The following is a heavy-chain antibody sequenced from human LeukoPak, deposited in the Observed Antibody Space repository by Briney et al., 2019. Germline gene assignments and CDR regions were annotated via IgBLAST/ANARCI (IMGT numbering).Heavy chain of an antibody. J-gene: IGHJ4*02. CDR2: VIPIFGTA. Sequence: SVKVSCKASGGTFSSYAISWVRQAPGQGLEWMGGVIPIFGTANYAQKFQGRVTITADKSTSTAYMELSSLRSEDTAVYYCARSGYHDFWSGYSHTPFDYWGQGTLVTVSS. D-gene: IGHD3-3*01. CDR3: ARSGYHDFWSGYSHTPFDY. V-gene: IGHV1-69*06. CDR1: GGTFSSYA.